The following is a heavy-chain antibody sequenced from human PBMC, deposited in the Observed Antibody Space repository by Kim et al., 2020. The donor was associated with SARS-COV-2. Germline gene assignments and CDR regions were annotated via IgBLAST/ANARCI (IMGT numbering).Heavy chain of an antibody. CDR1: GFTFSSYA. CDR3: ARVGYYYDSSGYFDY. V-gene: IGHV3-30*04. Sequence: GGSLRLSCAASGFTFSSYAMHWVRQAPGKGLEWVAVISYDGSNKYYADSVKGRFTISRDNSKNTLYLQMNSLRAEDTAVYYCARVGYYYDSSGYFDYWGQGTLVTVSS. J-gene: IGHJ4*02. D-gene: IGHD3-22*01. CDR2: ISYDGSNK.